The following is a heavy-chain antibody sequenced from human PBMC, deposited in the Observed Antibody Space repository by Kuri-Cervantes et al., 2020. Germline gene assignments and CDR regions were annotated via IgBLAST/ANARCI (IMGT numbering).Heavy chain of an antibody. J-gene: IGHJ4*02. CDR3: ARELRYGSGWTVTGY. CDR2: INPNSGGT. CDR1: GYTFTGYY. V-gene: IGHV1-2*02. D-gene: IGHD6-19*01. Sequence: ASVKVSCKASGYTFTGYYMHWVRQAPGQGLEWMGWINPNSGGTNYAQKFQGRVTMTRDTSISTAYMELSSLRSEDTAVYYCARELRYGSGWTVTGYWGQGTLVTVSS.